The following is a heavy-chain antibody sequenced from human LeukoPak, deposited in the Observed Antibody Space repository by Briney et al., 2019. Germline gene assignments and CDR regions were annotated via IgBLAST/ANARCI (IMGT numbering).Heavy chain of an antibody. CDR2: FSTRSSTI. D-gene: IGHD3-22*01. CDR1: GFTFSSYS. J-gene: IGHJ3*02. CDR3: TRANTFYDSTVKRADVI. Sequence: GGSLRLSCAASGFTFSSYSMTWFRQAPGKGLEWVSYFSTRSSTISYADSVKGRFAISRDNAKNSLYLQMNSLGAEDTAVYYCTRANTFYDSTVKRADVIWGQGKMVIVSS. V-gene: IGHV3-48*01.